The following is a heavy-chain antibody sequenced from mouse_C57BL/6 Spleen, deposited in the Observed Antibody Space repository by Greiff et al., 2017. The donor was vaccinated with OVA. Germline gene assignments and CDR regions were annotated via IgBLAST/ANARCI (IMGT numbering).Heavy chain of an antibody. Sequence: EVKLMESGPGMVKPSQSLSLTCTVSGYTITSGYVWYWIRHFPGNIQEWLGNISYSGSTNYNPSIKSRITITHDTSKNQCFLKLKSVTTEDTATYYCARRGNWYFDVWGTGTTVTVSS. CDR3: ARRGNWYFDV. CDR1: GYTITSGYV. CDR2: ISYSGST. V-gene: IGHV3-1*01. J-gene: IGHJ1*03. D-gene: IGHD2-14*01.